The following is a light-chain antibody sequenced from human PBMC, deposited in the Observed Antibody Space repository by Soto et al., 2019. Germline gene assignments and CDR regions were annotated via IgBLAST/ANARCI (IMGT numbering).Light chain of an antibody. J-gene: IGKJ1*01. Sequence: DIQMTQFPSSVSASVGDRVNITCRASQGISTWLAWYQQKPERAPKSLIYGASRLQSGVPPRFSGSGYETDFTLTISGLQPEDFATYYCQQYDRYPRTFGQGTKVEIK. CDR3: QQYDRYPRT. CDR2: GAS. V-gene: IGKV1D-16*01. CDR1: QGISTW.